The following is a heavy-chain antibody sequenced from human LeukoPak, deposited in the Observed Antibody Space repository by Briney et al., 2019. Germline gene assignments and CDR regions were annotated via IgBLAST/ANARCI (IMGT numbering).Heavy chain of an antibody. J-gene: IGHJ4*02. Sequence: PGGSLRLSCAASGFTFSIYWMSWVRQAPGKGLEWVANIKQDGSETSHVDSVKGRFTISRDNPKNSLYLQMNGLRAEDTAVYYCARDRGGVQLGYWGQGTLVTVSS. D-gene: IGHD1-1*01. CDR1: GFTFSIYW. CDR3: ARDRGGVQLGY. V-gene: IGHV3-7*01. CDR2: IKQDGSET.